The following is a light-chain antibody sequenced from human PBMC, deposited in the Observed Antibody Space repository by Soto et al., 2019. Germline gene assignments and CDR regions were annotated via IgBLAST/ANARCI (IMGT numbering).Light chain of an antibody. Sequence: EIVLTQSPGTLSLSPGKRATLSCRASQSVSSNYLTWYQQKPGQAPRLLIYGASSRATGIPDRFSGSGSGTDFTLTISRLEPEDFAVYYCQQYGSSPLMYTFGPGTKLEIK. J-gene: IGKJ2*01. CDR1: QSVSSNY. V-gene: IGKV3-20*01. CDR2: GAS. CDR3: QQYGSSPLMYT.